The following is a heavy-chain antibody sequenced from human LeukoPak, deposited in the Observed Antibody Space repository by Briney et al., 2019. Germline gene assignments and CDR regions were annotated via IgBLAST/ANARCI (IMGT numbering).Heavy chain of an antibody. D-gene: IGHD3-22*01. CDR1: GGTFSSYA. J-gene: IGHJ5*02. V-gene: IGHV1-69*04. CDR3: ARVPYYDSSGYNPYNWFDP. Sequence: SVKVSCKASGGTFSSYAISWVRQAPGQGLEWMGRIIPILGIANYAQKFQGRATITADKSTSTAYMELSSLRSEDTAVYYCARVPYYDSSGYNPYNWFDPWGQGTLVTVSS. CDR2: IIPILGIA.